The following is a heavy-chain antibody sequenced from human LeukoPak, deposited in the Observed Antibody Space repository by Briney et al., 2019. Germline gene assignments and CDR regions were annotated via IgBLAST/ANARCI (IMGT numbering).Heavy chain of an antibody. V-gene: IGHV1-18*04. CDR2: ISAYNGNT. Sequence: ASVKVSCKASGYTFTSYGISWVRQAPGQGLEWMGWISAYNGNTNCAQKLQGRVTMTTDTSTSTAYMELRSLRSDDTAVYYCARGDYDILTGYYSFDYWGQGTLVTVSS. D-gene: IGHD3-9*01. CDR3: ARGDYDILTGYYSFDY. J-gene: IGHJ4*02. CDR1: GYTFTSYG.